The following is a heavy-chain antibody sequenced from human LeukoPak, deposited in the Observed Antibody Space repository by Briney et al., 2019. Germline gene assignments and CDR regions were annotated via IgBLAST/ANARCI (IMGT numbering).Heavy chain of an antibody. CDR3: ARSSSGYRLNDY. D-gene: IGHD3-22*01. CDR1: GFTFSSYG. Sequence: PGGSLRLSCAASGFTFSSYGMSWVRQVPGKGLEWVSAISGSGGSTYYADSVKGRFTISRDNSKNTLYLQMNSLRAEDTAVYYCARSSSGYRLNDYWGQGTLVTVSS. J-gene: IGHJ4*02. V-gene: IGHV3-23*01. CDR2: ISGSGGST.